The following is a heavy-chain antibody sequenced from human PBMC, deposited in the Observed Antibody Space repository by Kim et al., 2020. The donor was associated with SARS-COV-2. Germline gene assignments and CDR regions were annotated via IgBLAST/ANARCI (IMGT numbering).Heavy chain of an antibody. CDR2: T. D-gene: IGHD3-9*01. J-gene: IGHJ4*02. Sequence: THYKPSLKSRVPLSVDTYKNPFSLKLSSVTAADTAVYYCVRQGALRNLGDWGQGSLVTVSS. CDR3: VRQGALRNLGD. V-gene: IGHV4-39*01.